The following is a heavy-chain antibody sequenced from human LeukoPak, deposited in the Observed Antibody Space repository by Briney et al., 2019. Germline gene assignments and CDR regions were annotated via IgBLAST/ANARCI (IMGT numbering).Heavy chain of an antibody. J-gene: IGHJ5*02. D-gene: IGHD5-12*01. CDR3: ARERASTHSGYDYSNWFDP. CDR1: GFTFSSYS. CDR2: ISSSSSYI. V-gene: IGHV3-21*01. Sequence: GGSLRLSCAASGFTFSSYSMNWVRQAPGKGLEWVSSISSSSSYIYYADSVKGRFTISRDNAKNSLYLQMNSLRAEDTAVYYCARERASTHSGYDYSNWFDPWGQGTLVTVSS.